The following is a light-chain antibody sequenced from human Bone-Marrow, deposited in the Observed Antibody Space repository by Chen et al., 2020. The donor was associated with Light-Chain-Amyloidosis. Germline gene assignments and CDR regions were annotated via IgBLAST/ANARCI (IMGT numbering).Light chain of an antibody. V-gene: IGKV1-5*03. Sequence: DIQMTQSPSTLSASVGDRVTITCRASQSVDRWLAWFQQKPGKAPRLLIYESSNLETGVPLRFRGSGSGTEFTLTISGLQPDDFATYYCQQYDTDSWAFGPGTTVEV. J-gene: IGKJ1*01. CDR1: QSVDRW. CDR3: QQYDTDSWA. CDR2: ESS.